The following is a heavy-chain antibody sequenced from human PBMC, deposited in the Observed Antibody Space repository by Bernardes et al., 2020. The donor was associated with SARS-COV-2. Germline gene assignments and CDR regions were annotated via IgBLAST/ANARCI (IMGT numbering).Heavy chain of an antibody. J-gene: IGHJ6*02. Sequence: GESLKISCKASGYSFVSYWIGWVRQMPGKGLEWMRIIYPGDSETRYSPSFQGQVTISVDKSISTAYLQWNSLRASDTAMYFCASFATMVPYYYGLDVWGQGTTVTVSS. V-gene: IGHV5-51*01. CDR3: ASFATMVPYYYGLDV. CDR2: IYPGDSET. D-gene: IGHD3-10*01. CDR1: GYSFVSYW.